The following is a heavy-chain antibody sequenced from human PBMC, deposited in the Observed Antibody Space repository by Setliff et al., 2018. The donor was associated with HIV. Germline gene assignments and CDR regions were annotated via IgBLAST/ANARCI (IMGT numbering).Heavy chain of an antibody. CDR2: INGYNGNT. D-gene: IGHD2-15*01. Sequence: ASVKVSCKTSGYTFTNFAISWVRQAPGQGLEWMGWINGYNGNTNYAQNFQGRVTMTTDTTSSTAYMELRSLRSDDTAMHYCARIRAAALLNAFDIWGQGTMVTVSS. CDR1: GYTFTNFA. V-gene: IGHV1-18*01. CDR3: ARIRAAALLNAFDI. J-gene: IGHJ3*02.